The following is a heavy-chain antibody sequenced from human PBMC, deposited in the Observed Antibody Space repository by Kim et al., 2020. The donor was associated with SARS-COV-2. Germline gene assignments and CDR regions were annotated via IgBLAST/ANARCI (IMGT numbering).Heavy chain of an antibody. V-gene: IGHV1-69*01. J-gene: IGHJ3*02. D-gene: IGHD4-17*01. CDR3: ARDYGDYAPYAFDI. Sequence: AQKLQSRGTITADESTRNAYMELSSLRSEDTAVYYCARDYGDYAPYAFDIWGQGTMVTVSS.